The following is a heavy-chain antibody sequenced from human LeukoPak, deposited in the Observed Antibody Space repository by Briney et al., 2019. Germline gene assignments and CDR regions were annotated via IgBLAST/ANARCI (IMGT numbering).Heavy chain of an antibody. Sequence: SETLSLTCTVSGASIRGYYWSWIRQPPGKGREGIGYIYTSGGTSYNASLKSRVTISLDTSKNKFSLTLSSATAADTAVYFCAGQPLRGSYCFFDLWGRRTLVTVSS. J-gene: IGHJ2*01. CDR3: AGQPLRGSYCFFDL. CDR1: GASIRGYY. CDR2: IYTSGGT. D-gene: IGHD3-10*01. V-gene: IGHV4-4*09.